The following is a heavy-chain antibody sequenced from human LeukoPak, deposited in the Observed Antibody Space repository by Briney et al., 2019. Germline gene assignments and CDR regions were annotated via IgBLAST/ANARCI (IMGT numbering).Heavy chain of an antibody. V-gene: IGHV5-51*01. CDR3: ARHVYGSGSYAFDI. Sequence: GAPLQICGKGAGSSFTSYWIGGGRQLPGKGLEGIGIIYPGDSDTKDSPSFQGQLPLSADKSVSPAYLQWSSLKASDTAMYYCARHVYGSGSYAFDIWGQGTMVTVSS. CDR1: GSSFTSYW. J-gene: IGHJ3*02. CDR2: IYPGDSDT. D-gene: IGHD3-10*01.